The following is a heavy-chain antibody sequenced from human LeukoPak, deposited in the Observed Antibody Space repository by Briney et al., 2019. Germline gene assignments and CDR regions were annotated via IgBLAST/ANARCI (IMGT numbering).Heavy chain of an antibody. CDR3: ARETSQKGAHYMDV. Sequence: SETLSLTCIVSGGSIISSYWSWIRQPAGKGLEWIGRIYTSGSTKYNPSLKSRVTISVDTSKNQFSLKLSSVTAADTAVYYCARETSQKGAHYMDVWGKGTTVTISS. CDR1: GGSIISSY. D-gene: IGHD3-16*01. J-gene: IGHJ6*03. V-gene: IGHV4-4*07. CDR2: IYTSGST.